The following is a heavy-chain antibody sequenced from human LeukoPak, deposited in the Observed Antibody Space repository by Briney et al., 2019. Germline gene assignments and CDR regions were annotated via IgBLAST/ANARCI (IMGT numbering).Heavy chain of an antibody. CDR1: GFTFSGSA. CDR3: TPTPTAMVTNFYY. Sequence: PGGSLRLSCAASGFTFSGSAMHWVRQASGKGLEWVGRIRSKANSYATAYAASVKGRFTIPRDDSKNTAYLQMNSLKTEDTAVYYCTPTPTAMVTNFYYWGQGTLVTVSS. V-gene: IGHV3-73*01. CDR2: IRSKANSYAT. D-gene: IGHD5-18*01. J-gene: IGHJ4*02.